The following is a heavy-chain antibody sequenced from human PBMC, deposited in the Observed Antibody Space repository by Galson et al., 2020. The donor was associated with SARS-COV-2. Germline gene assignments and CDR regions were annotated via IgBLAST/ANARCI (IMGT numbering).Heavy chain of an antibody. V-gene: IGHV4-39*01. D-gene: IGHD1-1*01. Sequence: SETLSLTCTVSGGSISSSSYYWGWIRQPPGKGLEWIGSIYYSGSTYYNPSLKSRVTISVDTSKNQFSLKLSSVTAADTAVYYCATSFPELWNPGNYYYYGMDVWGQGTTVTVSS. CDR3: ATSFPELWNPGNYYYYGMDV. CDR1: GGSISSSSYY. J-gene: IGHJ6*02. CDR2: IYYSGST.